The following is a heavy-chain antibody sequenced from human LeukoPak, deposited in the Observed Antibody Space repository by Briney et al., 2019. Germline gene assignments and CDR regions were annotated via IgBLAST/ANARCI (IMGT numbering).Heavy chain of an antibody. Sequence: SETLSLTCTVSGGSISSYYWSWIRQPPGKGLEWIGYIYYSGSTNYNPSLKSRVTISVDTSKNQFSLELSSVTAADTAVYYCARDAGGYGRPYGNYYFDSWGQGTLVTVSS. D-gene: IGHD6-13*01. J-gene: IGHJ4*02. CDR1: GGSISSYY. CDR2: IYYSGST. CDR3: ARDAGGYGRPYGNYYFDS. V-gene: IGHV4-59*12.